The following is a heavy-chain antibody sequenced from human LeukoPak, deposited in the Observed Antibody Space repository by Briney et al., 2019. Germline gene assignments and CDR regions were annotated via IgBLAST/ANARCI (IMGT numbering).Heavy chain of an antibody. D-gene: IGHD6-19*01. Sequence: GESLKISCKGSGYSFTSYWIGWVRQMPGKGLEWVGIIFPGDSDSRYSPSLQGQVSISVDKSISTAYLQWSSLKASDTAMYYCARRGSGWYVDYWGQGSLVTVSS. CDR2: IFPGDSDS. J-gene: IGHJ4*02. V-gene: IGHV5-51*01. CDR3: ARRGSGWYVDY. CDR1: GYSFTSYW.